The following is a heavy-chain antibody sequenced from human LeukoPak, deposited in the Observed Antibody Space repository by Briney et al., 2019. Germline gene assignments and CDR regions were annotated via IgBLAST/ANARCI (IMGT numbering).Heavy chain of an antibody. Sequence: PSETLSLTCTVSGGSISSYYWSWIRQPPGKGLEWIGYIYYSGSTNYNPSLKSRVTISVDTSKNQFSLKLSSVTAADTAVYYCAREDYGSGNMDVWGKGTTVTISS. CDR2: IYYSGST. CDR1: GGSISSYY. D-gene: IGHD3-10*01. J-gene: IGHJ6*03. CDR3: AREDYGSGNMDV. V-gene: IGHV4-59*01.